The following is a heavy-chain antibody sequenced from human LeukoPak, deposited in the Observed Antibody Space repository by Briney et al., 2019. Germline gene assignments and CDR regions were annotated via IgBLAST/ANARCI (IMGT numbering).Heavy chain of an antibody. CDR1: GGSFSGYY. D-gene: IGHD3-22*01. CDR2: INHSGST. CDR3: ARGRTGYDSSGYYYGPQYYFDY. Sequence: SETLSLTRAVYGGSFSGYYWSWIRQPPGKGLEWIGEINHSGSTNYNPSLKSRVTISVDTSKNQFSLKLSSVTAADTAVYYCARGRTGYDSSGYYYGPQYYFDYWGQGTLVTVSS. J-gene: IGHJ4*02. V-gene: IGHV4-34*01.